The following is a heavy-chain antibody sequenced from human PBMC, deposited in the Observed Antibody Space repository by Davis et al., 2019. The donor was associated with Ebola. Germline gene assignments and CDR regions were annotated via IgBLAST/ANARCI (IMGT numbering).Heavy chain of an antibody. Sequence: PGGSLRLSCAASGFNFNNYGMHWVRQAPGKGLEWVAVIWDDGSDKYYADSVKGRFAISRDNSKNTLYLQINSLRAEDTAIYYCARRHSSSWAYCDHWGQGTLVTVSS. CDR3: ARRHSSSWAYCDH. J-gene: IGHJ4*02. CDR2: IWDDGSDK. D-gene: IGHD6-13*01. CDR1: GFNFNNYG. V-gene: IGHV3-33*08.